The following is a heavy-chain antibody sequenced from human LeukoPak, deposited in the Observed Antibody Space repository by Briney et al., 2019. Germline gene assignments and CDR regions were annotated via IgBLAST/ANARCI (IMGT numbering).Heavy chain of an antibody. CDR3: ARSDSSSWYGY. Sequence: SETLSLTCAVYGGSFSGYYWSWIRQPPGKGLEWIGEINHGGSTNYNPSLKSRVTILVDTSKNQFSLKLSSVTAADTAVYYCARSDSSSWYGYWGQGTLVTVSS. J-gene: IGHJ4*02. V-gene: IGHV4-34*01. CDR1: GGSFSGYY. CDR2: INHGGST. D-gene: IGHD6-13*01.